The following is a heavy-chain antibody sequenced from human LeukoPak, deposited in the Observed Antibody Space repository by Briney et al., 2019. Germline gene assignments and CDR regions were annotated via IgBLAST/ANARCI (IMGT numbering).Heavy chain of an antibody. CDR1: GGSISSSSYY. CDR3: ARHFPTWALRGWYFDL. D-gene: IGHD7-27*01. CDR2: ISYSGST. Sequence: SETLSLTCTVSGGSISSSSYYWGWLRLPPGKGLEWIGSISYSGSTYYNPSLKSRVTISVDTSKNQFSLKLSSVTAADTAVYYCARHFPTWALRGWYFDLWGRGTLVTVSS. V-gene: IGHV4-39*01. J-gene: IGHJ2*01.